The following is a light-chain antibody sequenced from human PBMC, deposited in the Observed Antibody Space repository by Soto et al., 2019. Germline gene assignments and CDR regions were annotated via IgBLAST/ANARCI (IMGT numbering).Light chain of an antibody. V-gene: IGLV2-14*01. Sequence: HSALTQPASVSGSPGQSITISCTGTSSDIGSYNRVSWYQQHPGKAPKLIIYEVTDRPSGVSNRFYGSKSGNTASLTISGLQAEDEAEYYCRSYTNINRGAWAFANGTKGTV. CDR3: RSYTNINRGAWA. J-gene: IGLJ1*01. CDR1: SSDIGSYNR. CDR2: EVT.